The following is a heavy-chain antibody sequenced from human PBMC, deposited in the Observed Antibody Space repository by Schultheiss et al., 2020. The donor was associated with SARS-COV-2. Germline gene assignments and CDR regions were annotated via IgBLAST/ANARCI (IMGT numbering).Heavy chain of an antibody. Sequence: SETLSLTCAVYGGSFSGYYWSWIRQPPGKGLEWIGYIYYSGSTNYNPSLKSRVTISVDTSKNQFSLKLSSVTAADTAVYYCARDYDILTGYYPRGRYYGMDVWGQGTTVTVSS. D-gene: IGHD3-9*01. CDR3: ARDYDILTGYYPRGRYYGMDV. CDR2: IYYSGST. V-gene: IGHV4-34*01. J-gene: IGHJ6*02. CDR1: GGSFSGYY.